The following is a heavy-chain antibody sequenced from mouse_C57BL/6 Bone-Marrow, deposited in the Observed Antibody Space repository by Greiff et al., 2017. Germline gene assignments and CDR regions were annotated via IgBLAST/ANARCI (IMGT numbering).Heavy chain of an antibody. CDR1: GYTFTSYW. CDR3: AIPYDDGILPWFAY. V-gene: IGHV1-74*01. CDR2: IHPSDSDT. D-gene: IGHD1-1*01. Sequence: QVQLQQPGAELVKPGASVKVSCKASGYTFTSYWMHWVKQRPGQGLEWIGRIHPSDSDTNYNQKFKGKATLTVDKSSSTAYMQLSSLTSEDSAVYDCAIPYDDGILPWFAYWGQGTLVTVSA. J-gene: IGHJ3*01.